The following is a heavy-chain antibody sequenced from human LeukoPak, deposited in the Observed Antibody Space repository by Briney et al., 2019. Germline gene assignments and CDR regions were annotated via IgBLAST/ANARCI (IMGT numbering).Heavy chain of an antibody. CDR2: ISSGGST. V-gene: IGHV3-23*01. D-gene: IGHD2-15*01. J-gene: IGHJ4*02. Sequence: GGSLRLSCAASGFTFSSYEMNWDRQAPGKGLEWVSYISSGGSTYYADSVKGRFTISRDNSKNTLYLQMNSLRAEDTAVYYCAKSSFKVVVAALDYWGQGTLVTVSS. CDR3: AKSSFKVVVAALDY. CDR1: GFTFSSYE.